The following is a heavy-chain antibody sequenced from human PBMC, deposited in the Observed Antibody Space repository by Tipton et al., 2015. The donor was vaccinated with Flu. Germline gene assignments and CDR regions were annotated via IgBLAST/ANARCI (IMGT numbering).Heavy chain of an antibody. V-gene: IGHV1-2*02. J-gene: IGHJ3*02. CDR3: ATRLPFRWAFDI. CDR1: GYTFTGYY. Sequence: QSGPEVKKPGASVKVSCKASGYTFTGYYMHWVRQAPGQGLEWMGWINPNSGGTNYAQKFQGRVTMTRDTSISTAYMELSRLRSGDTAVYYCATRLPFRWAFDIWGQGTMVTVSS. CDR2: INPNSGGT. D-gene: IGHD5-24*01.